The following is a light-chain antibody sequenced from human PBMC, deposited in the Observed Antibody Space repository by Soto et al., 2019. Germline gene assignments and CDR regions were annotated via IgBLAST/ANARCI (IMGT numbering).Light chain of an antibody. Sequence: QSVLTQSPSASGAPGQRVTISCSGSSSNIGSNYVYWYQQLPGTAPKLLIYRNYQRPSGVPDRFSGSKSGTSASLAISGLRSEDEADYYCATWDDSLSGYVFGTGTQLTVL. J-gene: IGLJ1*01. CDR2: RNY. CDR1: SSNIGSNY. V-gene: IGLV1-47*01. CDR3: ATWDDSLSGYV.